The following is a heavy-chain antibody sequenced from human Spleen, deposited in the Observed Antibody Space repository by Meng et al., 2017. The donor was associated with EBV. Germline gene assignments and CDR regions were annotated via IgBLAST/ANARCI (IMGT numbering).Heavy chain of an antibody. V-gene: IGHV3-21*01. J-gene: IGHJ5*02. Sequence: EVQLVGSXXXXXKPXGXXXLSXXXSGFTFSNYIMNWVRQAPGRGLEWVSSISSSSSDIYYADSVKGRFTISRDNAKNSLYLQMNSLRAEDTAVYYCARDGASVYSSGWYSSYWLDPWGQGTLVTVS. CDR2: ISSSSSDI. D-gene: IGHD6-19*01. CDR1: GFTFSNYI. CDR3: ARDGASVYSSGWYSSYWLDP.